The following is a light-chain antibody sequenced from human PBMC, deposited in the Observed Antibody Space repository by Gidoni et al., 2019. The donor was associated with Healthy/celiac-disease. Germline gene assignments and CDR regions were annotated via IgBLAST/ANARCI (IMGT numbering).Light chain of an antibody. Sequence: QSALTQPAPVSGSPGQSITISCTGTSSDVGSYNLVSWYQQHPGKAPKLMIYEVSKRPSGVSNRFSGSKSGNTASLTISGLQAEDEADYYCCSYAGSSTLFGGGTKLTV. CDR2: EVS. J-gene: IGLJ3*02. CDR1: SSDVGSYNL. V-gene: IGLV2-23*02. CDR3: CSYAGSSTL.